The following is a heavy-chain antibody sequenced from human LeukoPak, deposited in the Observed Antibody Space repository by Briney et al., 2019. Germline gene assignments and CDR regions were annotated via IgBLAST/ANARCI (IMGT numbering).Heavy chain of an antibody. Sequence: GESLKISCKGSGYSFTGYWIGWVRQMPGKGLEWMGIIYPGDSDTRYSPSFQGQVTISADKSISTAYLQWSSLKASDTAMYYCARPSRDGYNSLGHWGQGTLVTVSS. CDR1: GYSFTGYW. J-gene: IGHJ4*02. CDR3: ARPSRDGYNSLGH. V-gene: IGHV5-51*01. CDR2: IYPGDSDT. D-gene: IGHD5-12*01.